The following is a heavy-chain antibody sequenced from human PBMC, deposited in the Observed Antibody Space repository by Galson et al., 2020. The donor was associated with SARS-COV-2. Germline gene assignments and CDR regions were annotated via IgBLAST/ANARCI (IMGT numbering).Heavy chain of an antibody. Sequence: GESLKLYCAASGFTFSSYSMNWVRQAPGKGLEWVSSISSSSSYIYYADSVKGRFTISRDNAKNSLYLQMNSLRAEDTAVYYCAREKSPPRKISWGLLLGGGFDYWGQGTLVTVSS. J-gene: IGHJ4*02. CDR1: GFTFSSYS. V-gene: IGHV3-21*01. CDR2: ISSSSSYI. D-gene: IGHD1-26*01. CDR3: AREKSPPRKISWGLLLGGGFDY.